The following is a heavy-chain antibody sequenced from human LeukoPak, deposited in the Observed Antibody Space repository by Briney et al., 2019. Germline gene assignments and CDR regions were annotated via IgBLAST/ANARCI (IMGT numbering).Heavy chain of an antibody. V-gene: IGHV1-8*01. D-gene: IGHD5-12*01. CDR1: GYTFTSYD. Sequence: ASVKVSCKASGYTFTSYDINWVRQATGQGLEWMGWMNLNSGNTGYAQKFQGRVTMTRNTSISTAYMELSSLRSEDTAVYYCASYPIGGYDLRSDAFDIWGQGTMVTVSS. CDR2: MNLNSGNT. CDR3: ASYPIGGYDLRSDAFDI. J-gene: IGHJ3*02.